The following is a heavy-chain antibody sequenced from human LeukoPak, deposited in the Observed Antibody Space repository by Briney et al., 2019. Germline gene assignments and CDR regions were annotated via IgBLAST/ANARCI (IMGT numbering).Heavy chain of an antibody. CDR2: VQRDGSEK. J-gene: IGHJ4*02. V-gene: IGHV3-7*01. Sequence: AGSLRLSCAASGFTFSNYWMNWVRQAPGKGLELVASVQRDGSEKYYVEAVKGRFTISRDNAKKSLYLQMNSLRAEDTAVYYCARQGYSSGKWGQGTPVTVSS. D-gene: IGHD6-19*01. CDR1: GFTFSNYW. CDR3: ARQGYSSGK.